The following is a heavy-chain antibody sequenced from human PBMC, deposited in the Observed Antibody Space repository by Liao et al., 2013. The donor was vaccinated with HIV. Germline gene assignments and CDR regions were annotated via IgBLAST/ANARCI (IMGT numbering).Heavy chain of an antibody. D-gene: IGHD3-10*01. CDR2: IYYSGST. CDR1: GGSISSGDFH. CDR3: ARDPALYASGLGGWYFDL. Sequence: QVQLQESGPGLVKPSQTLSLTCSVSGGSISSGDFHWSWIRQSPGKGLEWIGYIYYSGSTYYNPSLKSRLIISLDTSKSQFSLSLNSVTAADTAVYYCARDPALYASGLGGWYFDLWGRGTLVTVSS. V-gene: IGHV4-30-4*08. J-gene: IGHJ2*01.